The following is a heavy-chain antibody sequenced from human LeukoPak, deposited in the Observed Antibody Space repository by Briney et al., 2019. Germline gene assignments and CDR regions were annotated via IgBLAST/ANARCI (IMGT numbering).Heavy chain of an antibody. CDR2: IWYDGSNK. D-gene: IGHD5-12*01. J-gene: IGHJ4*02. V-gene: IGHV3-33*01. CDR1: GFTFSSYG. Sequence: GGSLRLSCAASGFTFSSYGMHWVRQAPGKGLEWVAIIWYDGSNKYYADSVKGRFTISRDNSKNTLYLQMNSLRAEDTAEYYCARRGPTSGYDGCDYWGQGTLVTVSS. CDR3: ARRGPTSGYDGCDY.